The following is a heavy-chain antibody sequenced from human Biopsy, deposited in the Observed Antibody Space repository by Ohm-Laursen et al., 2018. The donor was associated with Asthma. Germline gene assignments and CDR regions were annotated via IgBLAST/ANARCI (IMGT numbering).Heavy chain of an antibody. CDR1: GMSVSDCY. CDR2: IGIKGTSI. CDR3: AGGRYCSGASCLYGMDV. V-gene: IGHV3-11*01. Sequence: SLRLSCSASGMSVSDCYMTWLRQSPGKGLEWLSHIGIKGTSIYYADSVKGRFTISRDNAKNSLFLQMNGLRADDTAVYFCAGGRYCSGASCLYGMDVWGQGTTVSVSS. J-gene: IGHJ6*02. D-gene: IGHD2-15*01.